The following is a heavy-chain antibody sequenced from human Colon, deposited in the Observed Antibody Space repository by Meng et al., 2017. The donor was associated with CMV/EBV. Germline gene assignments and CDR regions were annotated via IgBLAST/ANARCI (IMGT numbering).Heavy chain of an antibody. V-gene: IGHV3-66*02. CDR1: GFTVRSSY. CDR2: LHRGEST. Sequence: GGSLRLSCVGSGFTVRSSYMSWVRQTPGKGLEWVASLHRGESTYNEDLVRGRFSISRDTDENTLHLQMNSLRPEDTAVYFCARGGNGITGLGGVFRGASFDNWGRGTLVTVSS. CDR3: ARGGNGITGLGGVFRGASFDN. J-gene: IGHJ4*02. D-gene: IGHD3-16*01.